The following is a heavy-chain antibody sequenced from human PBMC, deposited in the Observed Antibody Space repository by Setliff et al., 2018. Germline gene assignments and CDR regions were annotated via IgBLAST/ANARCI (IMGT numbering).Heavy chain of an antibody. CDR2: MNPNSGNT. Sequence: GASVKVSCKASGYTFTSYDINWVRQATGQGLEWMGWMNPNSGNTGYAQKFQGRVTMTRNTSISTAYMELSSLRSEDTAVYYCARGRERDYNLWSGYYTYYYYGMDVWGQGTTVTVSS. D-gene: IGHD3-3*01. CDR3: ARGRERDYNLWSGYYTYYYYGMDV. CDR1: GYTFTSYD. J-gene: IGHJ6*02. V-gene: IGHV1-8*02.